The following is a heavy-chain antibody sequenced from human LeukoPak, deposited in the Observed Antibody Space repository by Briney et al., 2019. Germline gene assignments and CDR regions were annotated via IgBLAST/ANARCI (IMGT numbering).Heavy chain of an antibody. Sequence: SETLSLTCTVSGGSVSNSNYYWNWIRQPPGKELEWIGYIYYSGSTNSDPSLKSRVTISVDKSKNQFSLKLSSVTAADTAVYYCAREGTSGSYYPFDYWGQGTLVTVSS. CDR3: AREGTSGSYYPFDY. CDR1: GGSVSNSNYY. J-gene: IGHJ4*02. D-gene: IGHD1-26*01. V-gene: IGHV4-61*01. CDR2: IYYSGST.